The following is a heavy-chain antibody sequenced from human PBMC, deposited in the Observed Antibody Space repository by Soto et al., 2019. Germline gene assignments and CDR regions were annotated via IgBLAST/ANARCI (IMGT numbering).Heavy chain of an antibody. CDR3: AREFPYFPRTSCYAVY. CDR1: GGSVSSWGYY. Sequence: SETLSLTCTVSGGSVSSWGYYRSWIRQHPGKGLEWIGYISYSGSTYYNPSLQSRLTISVDTSKNQFSLKLSSVTAADTAVYYCAREFPYFPRTSCYAVYWGPGTLVTVSS. J-gene: IGHJ4*02. V-gene: IGHV4-31*03. CDR2: ISYSGST. D-gene: IGHD2-2*01.